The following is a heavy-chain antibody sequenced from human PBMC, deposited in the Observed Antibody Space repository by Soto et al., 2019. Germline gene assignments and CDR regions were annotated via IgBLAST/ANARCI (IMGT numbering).Heavy chain of an antibody. V-gene: IGHV1-18*01. CDR1: GYTFTSYG. D-gene: IGHD6-13*01. J-gene: IGHJ6*04. CDR3: AREGGVSIAASGTPPNYYYYGMDG. Sequence: GASVKVSCKASGYTFTSYGISWVRQAPGQGLEWMGWISAYNGNTNYAQKLQGRVTMTTDTSTSTAYMELRSLRSDDTAVYYCAREGGVSIAASGTPPNYYYYGMDGCGKGTTVTVSS. CDR2: ISAYNGNT.